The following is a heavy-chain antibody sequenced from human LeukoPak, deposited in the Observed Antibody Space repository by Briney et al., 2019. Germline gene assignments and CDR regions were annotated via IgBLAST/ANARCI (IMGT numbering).Heavy chain of an antibody. CDR3: ARDYSSSWTNYYYYMDV. CDR1: GFTFSSYG. V-gene: IGHV3-48*04. CDR2: ISSSGSTI. D-gene: IGHD6-13*01. Sequence: GGTLRLSCAASGFTFSSYGMSWVRQAPGKGLEWVSYISSSGSTIYYADSVKGRFTISRDNAKNSLYLQMNSLRAEDTAVYYCARDYSSSWTNYYYYMDVWGKGTTVTISS. J-gene: IGHJ6*03.